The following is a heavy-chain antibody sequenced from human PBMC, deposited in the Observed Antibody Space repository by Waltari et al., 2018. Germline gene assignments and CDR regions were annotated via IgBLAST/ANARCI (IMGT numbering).Heavy chain of an antibody. D-gene: IGHD3-16*01. CDR3: TRSTSWGSDF. Sequence: EVQLVESGGGLVQPGGSLKLSCTASGFTFSGSAIHWVRQASGKGLEWVGRISSKANSFATHYGASVKGRFTISRDDSRNTAYLQMNSLDTEDTAVYYCTRSTSWGSDFWGQGALVTVSS. J-gene: IGHJ4*02. CDR1: GFTFSGSA. V-gene: IGHV3-73*01. CDR2: ISSKANSFAT.